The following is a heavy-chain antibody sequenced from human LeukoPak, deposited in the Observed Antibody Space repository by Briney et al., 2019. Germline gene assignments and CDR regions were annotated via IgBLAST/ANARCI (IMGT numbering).Heavy chain of an antibody. V-gene: IGHV3-23*01. J-gene: IGHJ6*01. CDR2: ISGSGDNT. CDR1: GFTFSGFA. Sequence: GGSLRLSCAASGFTFSGFAMSWVRRTPGKGLEWVSGISGSGDNTLYADSVKGRFTISRDNSKNTLYLEMNSLRAEDTAIYYCGKMKGHPLPKYYMDVWGQGTTVTVSS. CDR3: GKMKGHPLPKYYMDV. D-gene: IGHD1-26*01.